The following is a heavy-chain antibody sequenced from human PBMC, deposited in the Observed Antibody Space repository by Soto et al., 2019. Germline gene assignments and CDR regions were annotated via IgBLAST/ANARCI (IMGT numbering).Heavy chain of an antibody. Sequence: QVQLQESGPGLVKPSGTLSLTCAVSSGSISSRKWWTWVRQSPGKGLEWIGEIYHSGSTNYHPSLKSRGNISIDKSNNQFSLKLSSVTAADTAVYYCASKFGELLADAFDIGGQGTMVPVSS. J-gene: IGHJ3*02. D-gene: IGHD3-10*01. CDR1: SGSISSRKW. CDR3: ASKFGELLADAFDI. V-gene: IGHV4-4*02. CDR2: IYHSGST.